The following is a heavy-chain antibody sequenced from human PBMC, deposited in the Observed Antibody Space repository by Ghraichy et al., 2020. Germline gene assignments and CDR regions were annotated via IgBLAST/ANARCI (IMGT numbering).Heavy chain of an antibody. J-gene: IGHJ4*02. D-gene: IGHD1-26*01. CDR3: ARGHLSGASDY. Sequence: GSLSLTCAVYGGSFSGYYWSWIRQPPGKGLEWIGEINHSGSTNYNPSLKSRVTISVDTSKNQFSLKLSSVTAADTAVYYCARGHLSGASDYWGQGTLVTVSS. CDR1: GGSFSGYY. CDR2: INHSGST. V-gene: IGHV4-34*01.